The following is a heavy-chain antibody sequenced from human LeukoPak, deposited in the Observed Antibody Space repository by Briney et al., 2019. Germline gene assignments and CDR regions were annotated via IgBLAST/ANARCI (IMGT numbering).Heavy chain of an antibody. CDR1: GYSISSGYY. CDR3: AREVAGSENWYFDL. V-gene: IGHV4-38-2*02. CDR2: IYHSGST. J-gene: IGHJ2*01. Sequence: SETLSLTCAVSGYSISSGYYWGWIRQPPGQGLEWIGSIYHSGSTYYNPSLKGRVTISVDTSKNQFSLKLSSVTAADTAMYYCAREVAGSENWYFDLWGRGTLVTVSS. D-gene: IGHD6-19*01.